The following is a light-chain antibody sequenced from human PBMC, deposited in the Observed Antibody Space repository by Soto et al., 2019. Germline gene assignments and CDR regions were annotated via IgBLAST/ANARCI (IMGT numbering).Light chain of an antibody. Sequence: EIVLTQSPGTPSMSPREKNTLSCRASQSVSGSYLAWYQHKPGQAPRLLIYGASTRATGVPDTFSGSGSGTDFTLTISRLEPADFAVYYCQQYGSSPTFGQGTKVDI. J-gene: IGKJ1*01. V-gene: IGKV3-20*01. CDR2: GAS. CDR1: QSVSGSY. CDR3: QQYGSSPT.